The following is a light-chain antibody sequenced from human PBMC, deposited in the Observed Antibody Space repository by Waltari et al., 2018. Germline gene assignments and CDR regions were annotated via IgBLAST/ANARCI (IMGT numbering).Light chain of an antibody. CDR3: QSYDRSLSGWV. Sequence: QSVLTQPPSVSGAPGQRVTISCTGCSSNTGAGYDLHWYQQLPGTVPNLLIDGNNNRPSGVPDRFSGSKSGTSASLAITGLQAEDEGDYYCQSYDRSLSGWVFGGGTKLTVL. J-gene: IGLJ3*02. CDR2: GNN. CDR1: SSNTGAGYD. V-gene: IGLV1-40*01.